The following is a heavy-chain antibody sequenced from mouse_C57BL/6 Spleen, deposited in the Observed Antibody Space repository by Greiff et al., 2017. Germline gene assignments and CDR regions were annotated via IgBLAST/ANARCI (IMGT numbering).Heavy chain of an antibody. Sequence: QVHVKQSGPELVKPGASVKISCKASGYAFSSSWMNWVKQRPGKGLEWIGRIYPGDGDTNYNGKFKGKATLTADKSSSTAYMQLSSLTSEDSAVYFCARGDYYGSSYGPFDYWGQGTTLTVSS. CDR2: IYPGDGDT. CDR1: GYAFSSSW. J-gene: IGHJ2*01. CDR3: ARGDYYGSSYGPFDY. V-gene: IGHV1-82*01. D-gene: IGHD1-1*01.